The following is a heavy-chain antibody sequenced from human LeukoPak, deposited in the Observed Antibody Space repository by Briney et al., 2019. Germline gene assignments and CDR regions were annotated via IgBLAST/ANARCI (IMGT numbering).Heavy chain of an antibody. D-gene: IGHD5-12*01. CDR1: GFTFSSYG. J-gene: IGHJ4*02. Sequence: PGGSLRLSCAASGFTFSSYGMHWVRQAPGKGLEWVAVIWYDGSNKYYADSVKGRFTISRENSKNTLYLQMNSLRAEDTAVYYCARWKGRGYGDFDYWGQGTLVTVSS. V-gene: IGHV3-33*01. CDR3: ARWKGRGYGDFDY. CDR2: IWYDGSNK.